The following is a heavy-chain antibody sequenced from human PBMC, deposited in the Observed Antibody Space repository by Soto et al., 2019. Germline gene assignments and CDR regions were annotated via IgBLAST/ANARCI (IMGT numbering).Heavy chain of an antibody. CDR1: GFTFSSYG. CDR3: AKDLAAAVVAHYYYMDV. J-gene: IGHJ6*03. CDR2: ISYDGSNK. Sequence: GGSLRLSCAASGFTFSSYGMHWVRQAPGKGLEWVAVISYDGSNKYYADSVKGRFTISRDNSKNTLYLQMNSLRAEDTAVYYCAKDLAAAVVAHYYYMDVWGKGTTVTVSS. D-gene: IGHD6-13*01. V-gene: IGHV3-30*18.